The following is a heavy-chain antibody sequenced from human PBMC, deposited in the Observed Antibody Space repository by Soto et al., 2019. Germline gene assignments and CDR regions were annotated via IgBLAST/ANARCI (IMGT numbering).Heavy chain of an antibody. CDR2: IYYSGST. CDR1: CGSISSYY. CDR3: ARDDDSSGWHLLDY. J-gene: IGHJ4*02. D-gene: IGHD6-19*01. Sequence: SETLSLTCTVSCGSISSYYWSWIRQPPGKGLEWIGYIYYSGSTNYNPSLKSRVTISVDTSKNQFSLKLSSVTAADTAVYYCARDDDSSGWHLLDYWGQGTLVTVSP. V-gene: IGHV4-59*01.